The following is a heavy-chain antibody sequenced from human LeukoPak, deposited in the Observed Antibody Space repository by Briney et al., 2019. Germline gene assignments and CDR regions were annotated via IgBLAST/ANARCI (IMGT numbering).Heavy chain of an antibody. CDR1: GFTFGDYA. J-gene: IGHJ4*02. V-gene: IGHV3-49*03. D-gene: IGHD1-26*01. Sequence: GGSLRLSCTASGFTFGDYAMNWFRQAPGKGLEWVGFIRSKTYGGTGEYAASVKGRFTISRDDSKSIAHLQMNSLKTEDIAVYYCTRSESGTYKGGFDFWGQGTLVTVSS. CDR3: TRSESGTYKGGFDF. CDR2: IRSKTYGGTG.